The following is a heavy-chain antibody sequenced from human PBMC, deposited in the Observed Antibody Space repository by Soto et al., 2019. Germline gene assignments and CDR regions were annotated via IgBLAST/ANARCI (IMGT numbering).Heavy chain of an antibody. CDR1: GYTFTSYS. V-gene: IGHV1-18*01. D-gene: IGHD3-3*01. CDR3: ARDLDDSWSGYFPPTSLYNWLFP. CDR2: ISPYNGNT. J-gene: IGHJ5*02. Sequence: ASVKVSCKASGYTFTSYSIRWVRQAPGQGLEWMGWISPYNGNTNYAQEFQGRVTMTTDTSTSTAYLDLRSLRSDDTAVYYCARDLDDSWSGYFPPTSLYNWLFPWG.